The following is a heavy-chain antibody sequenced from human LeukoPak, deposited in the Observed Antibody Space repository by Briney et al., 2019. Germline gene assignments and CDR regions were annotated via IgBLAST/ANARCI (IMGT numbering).Heavy chain of an antibody. V-gene: IGHV3-74*01. Sequence: PGGSLRLSCAASGFTFSSYWMHWVRQAPGKGLVWVSRIISDESSTSYADSVKGRFTISRDNSKNTVYLQMNSLRAEDTAVYYCARDRPGTSQDAHDAFDIWGQGTMVTVSS. J-gene: IGHJ3*02. CDR1: GFTFSSYW. D-gene: IGHD4-23*01. CDR3: ARDRPGTSQDAHDAFDI. CDR2: IISDESST.